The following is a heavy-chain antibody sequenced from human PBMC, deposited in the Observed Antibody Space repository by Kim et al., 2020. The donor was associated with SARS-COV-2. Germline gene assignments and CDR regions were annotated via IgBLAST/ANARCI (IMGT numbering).Heavy chain of an antibody. V-gene: IGHV3-48*03. CDR2: ISSSGSTI. D-gene: IGHD3-3*01. Sequence: GGSLRLSCAASGFTFSSYEMNWVRQAPGKGLEWVSYISSSGSTIYYADSVKGRFTISRDNAKNSLYLQMNSLRAEDTAVYYCATQTYYDFWSGYYFDYWGQGTLVTVSS. CDR1: GFTFSSYE. J-gene: IGHJ4*02. CDR3: ATQTYYDFWSGYYFDY.